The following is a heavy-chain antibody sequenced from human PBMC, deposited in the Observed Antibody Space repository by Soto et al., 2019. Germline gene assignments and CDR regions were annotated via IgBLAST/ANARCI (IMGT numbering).Heavy chain of an antibody. D-gene: IGHD2-21*02. CDR1: GFTFSSYG. V-gene: IGHV3-30*18. CDR3: AKGPIVVVTAEYFQH. Sequence: QVQLVESGGGVVQPGRSLRLSCVASGFTFSSYGMHWVRQAPGKGLERVAVISYDGSNKYYADSVKGRLTISRDNSKNTLYLEMNSLRPEDTAVYYCAKGPIVVVTAEYFQHWGQGTLVTVSS. CDR2: ISYDGSNK. J-gene: IGHJ1*01.